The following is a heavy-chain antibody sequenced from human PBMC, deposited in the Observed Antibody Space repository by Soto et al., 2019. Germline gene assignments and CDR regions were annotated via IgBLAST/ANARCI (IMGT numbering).Heavy chain of an antibody. J-gene: IGHJ4*02. CDR1: GGSISSGGYS. D-gene: IGHD1-26*01. CDR2: SYYSGST. V-gene: IGHV4-31*03. CDR3: AREGGIVGGTAADY. Sequence: QVQLQESGPGLVKPSQTLSLTCTVSGGSISSGGYSWSWIRQHPGKGLEWIGNSYYSGSTYYNPSLKCRVTITVEKSKNPFALKLISVAAADTAVDYCAREGGIVGGTAADYGGQGNLVTVSS.